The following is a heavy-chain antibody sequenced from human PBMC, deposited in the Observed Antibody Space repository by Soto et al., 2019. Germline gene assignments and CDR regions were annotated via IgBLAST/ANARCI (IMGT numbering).Heavy chain of an antibody. CDR2: MNPNSGNT. CDR1: VYTFTSYD. D-gene: IGHD1-7*01. V-gene: IGHV1-8*01. Sequence: ASVKVSCKASVYTFTSYDINWVRKATGQGLEWMGWMNPNSGNTGYAQKFQGRVTMTRNTSISTAYMELSSLRSEDTAVYYCALDNWNYRAFDIWGQGTMVTVSS. J-gene: IGHJ3*02. CDR3: ALDNWNYRAFDI.